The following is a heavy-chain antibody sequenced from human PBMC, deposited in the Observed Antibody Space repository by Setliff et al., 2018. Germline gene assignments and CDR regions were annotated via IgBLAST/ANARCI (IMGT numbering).Heavy chain of an antibody. D-gene: IGHD3-22*01. CDR2: IYHTGST. CDR3: ARYDSSGYSENYYFDY. V-gene: IGHV4-39*07. CDR1: GGSVSSGSYY. J-gene: IGHJ4*02. Sequence: PSETLSLTCTVSGGSVSSGSYYWSWIRQPPGKGLEWIASIYHTGSTYYNPSLKSRITMSVDTSKNQFSLKLNSVTAADSAVYYCARYDSSGYSENYYFDYWGQGTLVTVSS.